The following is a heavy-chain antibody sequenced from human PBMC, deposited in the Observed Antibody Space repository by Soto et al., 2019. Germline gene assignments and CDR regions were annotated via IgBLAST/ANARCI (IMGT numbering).Heavy chain of an antibody. D-gene: IGHD2-15*01. CDR1: GFTFSSYS. Sequence: GVLRLSCAASGFTFSSYSMNWVRQAPGKGLEWVSSISSSSGYIYYADSVKGRFTISRDNAKNSLYLQMNSLRAEDTAVYYCARVAVVVVAATPHYYYGMDVWGQGTTVTVSS. CDR3: ARVAVVVVAATPHYYYGMDV. J-gene: IGHJ6*02. CDR2: ISSSSGYI. V-gene: IGHV3-21*01.